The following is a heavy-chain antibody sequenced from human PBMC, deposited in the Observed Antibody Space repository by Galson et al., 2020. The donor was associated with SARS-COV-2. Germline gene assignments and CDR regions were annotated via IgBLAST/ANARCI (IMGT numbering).Heavy chain of an antibody. V-gene: IGHV1-69*13. D-gene: IGHD3-22*01. J-gene: IGHJ4*02. CDR3: ARGKTSLLGPYYYDSSGPPLDY. CDR2: IIPIFGTA. Sequence: SVKVSCKASGGTFSSYAISWVRQAPGQGLEWMGGIIPIFGTANYAQKFQGRVTITADESTSTAYMELSSLRSEDTAVYYCARGKTSLLGPYYYDSSGPPLDYWGQGTLVTVSS. CDR1: GGTFSSYA.